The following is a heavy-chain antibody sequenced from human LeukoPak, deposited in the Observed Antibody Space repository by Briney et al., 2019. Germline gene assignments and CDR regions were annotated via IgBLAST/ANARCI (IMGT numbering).Heavy chain of an antibody. J-gene: IGHJ4*02. D-gene: IGHD6-19*01. Sequence: PGGSLRLSCAASGFTLSSYWMSWVRQAPGKGLEWVANIKQDGSEKSNVDSVKGRFTISRDNAKNSLYLQMNSLRAEDTAVYYCARAKYSSGWYEGEYFDYWGQGTLVTVSS. CDR1: GFTLSSYW. CDR3: ARAKYSSGWYEGEYFDY. V-gene: IGHV3-7*01. CDR2: IKQDGSEK.